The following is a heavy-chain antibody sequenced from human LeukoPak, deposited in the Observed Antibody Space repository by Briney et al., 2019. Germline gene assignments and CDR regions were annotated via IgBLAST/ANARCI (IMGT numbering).Heavy chain of an antibody. CDR3: AREEDGYNYPPGDYYFDY. CDR1: GFTFSSYA. CDR2: ITDSGTGT. D-gene: IGHD5-12*01. Sequence: GGSLRLSCAASGFTFSSYALSWVRQAPGKGLEWVSGITDSGTGTYYADSVKGRFTISRDNSKNTVYLQMNSLRDEDTAVYYCAREEDGYNYPPGDYYFDYWGQGTLVTVSS. V-gene: IGHV3-23*01. J-gene: IGHJ4*02.